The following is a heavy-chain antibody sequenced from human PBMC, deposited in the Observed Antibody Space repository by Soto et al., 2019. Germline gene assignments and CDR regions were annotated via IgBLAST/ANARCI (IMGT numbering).Heavy chain of an antibody. Sequence: GASVKVSCKASGYTFTSYGISWVRQAPGQGLEWMGWISAYNGNTNYAQKLQGRVTMTTDTSTSTAYIELRSLRSDDTAVYYCARGGNSYYDFWSGYGTYYFDYWGQGTLVTVSS. CDR3: ARGGNSYYDFWSGYGTYYFDY. V-gene: IGHV1-18*01. CDR2: ISAYNGNT. J-gene: IGHJ4*02. D-gene: IGHD3-3*01. CDR1: GYTFTSYG.